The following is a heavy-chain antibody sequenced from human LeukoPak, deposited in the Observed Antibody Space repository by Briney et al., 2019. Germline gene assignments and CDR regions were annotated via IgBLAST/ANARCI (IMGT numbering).Heavy chain of an antibody. V-gene: IGHV4-4*09. CDR1: GGSISTYY. CDR2: ISTSGGT. J-gene: IGHJ6*03. Sequence: PSETLSLTCIVSGGSISTYYWSWIRQPPGKGLEWLGYISTSGGTNYNPSLKNRVTISVDTSKNHFSLKLSSVTATDTAVYYCARLARGDTAPWNYYYYMDVWGRGTTVTVSS. CDR3: ARLARGDTAPWNYYYYMDV. D-gene: IGHD5-18*01.